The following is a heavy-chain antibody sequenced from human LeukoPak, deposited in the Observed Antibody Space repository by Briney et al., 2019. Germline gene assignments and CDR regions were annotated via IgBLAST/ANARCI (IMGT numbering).Heavy chain of an antibody. CDR1: GYTFTVYY. V-gene: IGHV1-2*06. J-gene: IGHJ4*02. D-gene: IGHD3-16*02. CDR2: INPNSGGT. CDR3: ASSGEHYDYVWGSYRSIYFDY. Sequence: ASVNVSCKASGYTFTVYYMHWVRQAPGQGLEWMGRINPNSGGTNYAQKFQGRVTMTRDTSISTAYMELSRLRSDDTAVYYCASSGEHYDYVWGSYRSIYFDYWGQGTLVTVSS.